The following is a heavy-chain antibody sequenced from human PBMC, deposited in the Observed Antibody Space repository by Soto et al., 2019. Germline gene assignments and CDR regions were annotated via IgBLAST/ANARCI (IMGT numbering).Heavy chain of an antibody. Sequence: QVQVVESGGGVVQPGRSLRLSCAASGFTFSSYAMHWVRQAPGKGLERVAIISYDGSTTYYADSVKGRFTISRDNSRYTLYLQMSGLRAADMAVYFCAREEVSGRKHYGMDVWGQGTTVTVSS. V-gene: IGHV3-30-3*01. CDR2: ISYDGSTT. CDR3: AREEVSGRKHYGMDV. CDR1: GFTFSSYA. J-gene: IGHJ6*02.